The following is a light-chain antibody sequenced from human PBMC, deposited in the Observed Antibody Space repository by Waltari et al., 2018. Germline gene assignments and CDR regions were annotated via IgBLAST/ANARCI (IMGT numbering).Light chain of an antibody. Sequence: FLLTQPHSVSESPGQTVIISCTRSPCSIVTKYVQWYQQRPGSAPTLVIYEDNKRPSGVPDRFSASIDSSSNSASLSISGLRSEDEADYYCQSYDTINWVFGGGTRLTVL. V-gene: IGLV6-57*03. CDR3: QSYDTINWV. J-gene: IGLJ3*02. CDR2: EDN. CDR1: PCSIVTKY.